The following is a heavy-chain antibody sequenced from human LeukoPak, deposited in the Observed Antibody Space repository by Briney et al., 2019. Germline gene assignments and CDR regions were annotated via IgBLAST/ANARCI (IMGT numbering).Heavy chain of an antibody. D-gene: IGHD3-16*02. CDR1: GFSFSDYW. V-gene: IGHV4-34*01. CDR2: INHSGST. J-gene: IGHJ4*02. Sequence: GSLRLSCAASGFSFSDYWMSWVRQAPGKGLEWIGEINHSGSTNYNPSLKSRVTISVDTSKNQFSLKLSSVTAADTAVYYCARALYDYVWGSYPTYWGQGTLVTVSS. CDR3: ARALYDYVWGSYPTY.